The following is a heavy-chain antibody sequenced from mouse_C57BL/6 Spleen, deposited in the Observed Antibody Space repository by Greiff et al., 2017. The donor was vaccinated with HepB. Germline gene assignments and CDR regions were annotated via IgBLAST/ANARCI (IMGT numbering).Heavy chain of an antibody. CDR1: GYTFTSYG. D-gene: IGHD1-1*01. Sequence: VQLQQSGAELATPGASVKLSCKASGYTFTSYGISWVKQRTGQGLEWIGEIYPRSGNTYYNEKFKGKATLTADKSSSTAYMELRSLTSEDSAVYFCARRHYGSSYGFDYWGQGTTLTVSS. CDR2: IYPRSGNT. CDR3: ARRHYGSSYGFDY. V-gene: IGHV1-81*01. J-gene: IGHJ2*01.